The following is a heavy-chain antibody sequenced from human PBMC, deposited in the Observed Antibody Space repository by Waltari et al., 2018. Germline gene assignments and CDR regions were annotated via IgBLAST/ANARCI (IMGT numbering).Heavy chain of an antibody. CDR2: IVVGSGNT. CDR1: GFTFTSSA. Sequence: QMQLVQSGPEVQKPGTSVKVSCKASGFTFTSSAVPWVRQARGQRLEWIGWIVVGSGNTNYAQKFQERVTITRDMSTSTAYMELSSLRSEDTAVYYCAAAPNYSNYLDYWGQGTLVTVSS. J-gene: IGHJ4*02. CDR3: AAAPNYSNYLDY. D-gene: IGHD4-4*01. V-gene: IGHV1-58*01.